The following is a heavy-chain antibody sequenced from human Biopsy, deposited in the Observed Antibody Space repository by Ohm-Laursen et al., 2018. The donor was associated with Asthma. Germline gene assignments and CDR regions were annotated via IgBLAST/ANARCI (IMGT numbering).Heavy chain of an antibody. CDR1: GGTFSNFA. V-gene: IGHV1-69*13. CDR2: IMTVFGTT. D-gene: IGHD6-19*01. CDR3: ARCQVGYSSGWSLLLKKIYYSGMDV. J-gene: IGHJ6*02. Sequence: ASVKASCKDPGGTFSNFAISWVRQPPGKGLEWLGGIMTVFGTTNYAQKFQGRVTITADESTSTAYMEVTSLRSEDKAIYYCARCQVGYSSGWSLLLKKIYYSGMDVWGQGTAVTVSS.